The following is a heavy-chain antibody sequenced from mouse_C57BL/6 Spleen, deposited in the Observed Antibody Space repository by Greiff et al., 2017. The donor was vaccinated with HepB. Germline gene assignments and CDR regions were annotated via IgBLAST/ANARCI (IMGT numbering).Heavy chain of an antibody. CDR3: ARGLGRDAMDY. J-gene: IGHJ4*01. CDR2: ISYDGSN. CDR1: GYSITSGYY. D-gene: IGHD4-1*01. Sequence: EVKLVESGPGLVKPSQSLSLTCSVTGYSITSGYYWNWIRQFPGNKLEWMGYISYDGSNNYNPSLKNRISITRDTSKNQFFLKLNSVTTEDTATYYCARGLGRDAMDYWGQGTSVTVSS. V-gene: IGHV3-6*01.